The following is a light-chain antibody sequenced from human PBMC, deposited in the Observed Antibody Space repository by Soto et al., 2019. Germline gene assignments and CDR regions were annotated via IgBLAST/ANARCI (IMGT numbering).Light chain of an antibody. CDR3: SSHAGKDTGVV. Sequence: QSVLTQPHSVSGSPGQSVTISCTGSSIGVGVYDYVSWYRQHPGNAPELMIFDVNERPSGVPDRFSGSSSANTASLTISGLQAEDEAIYYCSSHAGKDTGVVFGGGTKLTVL. CDR2: DVN. J-gene: IGLJ2*01. CDR1: SIGVGVYDY. V-gene: IGLV2-11*01.